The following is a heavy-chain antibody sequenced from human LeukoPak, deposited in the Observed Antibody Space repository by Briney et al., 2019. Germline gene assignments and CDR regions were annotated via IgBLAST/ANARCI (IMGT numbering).Heavy chain of an antibody. J-gene: IGHJ5*02. CDR1: GGSISSGGYS. CDR3: ARSMRDYYGSGSYYRFDP. D-gene: IGHD3-10*01. Sequence: SETLSLTCAVSGGSISSGGYSWSWIRQPPGKGLEWIGYIYHSGSTYYNPSLKSRVTISVDRSKNQFSLKLSSVTAADTAVYYCARSMRDYYGSGSYYRFDPWGQGTLVTVPS. V-gene: IGHV4-30-2*01. CDR2: IYHSGST.